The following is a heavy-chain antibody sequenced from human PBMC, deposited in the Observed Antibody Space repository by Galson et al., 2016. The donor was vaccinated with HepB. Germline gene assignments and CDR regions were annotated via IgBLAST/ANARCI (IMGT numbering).Heavy chain of an antibody. Sequence: SLRLSCAASVFTFSSYALHWVRQAPGKGLEWVTVISYDGSNKYYADSVKGRFTISRDNSKNTLYLQMNSLRAEDTAVYYCARDVCGGDCYYDYYGMDVWGQGTTVTVSS. CDR2: ISYDGSNK. V-gene: IGHV3-30-3*01. D-gene: IGHD2-21*02. CDR1: VFTFSSYA. J-gene: IGHJ6*02. CDR3: ARDVCGGDCYYDYYGMDV.